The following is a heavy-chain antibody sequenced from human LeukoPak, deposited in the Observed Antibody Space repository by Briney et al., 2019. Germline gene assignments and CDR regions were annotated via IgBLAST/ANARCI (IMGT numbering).Heavy chain of an antibody. J-gene: IGHJ4*02. D-gene: IGHD4-17*01. CDR1: GFSFSAYW. Sequence: PGGSLRLSCAASGFSFSAYWMNWVRQAPGRRLEWVGNIKQDGSEQYYVDSVKGRFTISRDNAKNSLYLQMNSLRAEDTAVYYCAGGEDAGYWGQGTLVTVSS. CDR2: IKQDGSEQ. V-gene: IGHV3-7*02. CDR3: AGGEDAGY.